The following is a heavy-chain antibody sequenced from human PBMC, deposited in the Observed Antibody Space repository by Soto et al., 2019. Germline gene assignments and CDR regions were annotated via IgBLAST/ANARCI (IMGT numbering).Heavy chain of an antibody. D-gene: IGHD2-21*02. J-gene: IGHJ5*02. CDR3: AREIVTAGGNNYFDP. V-gene: IGHV4-4*01. CDR1: CGTVASSHW. Sequence: PETLSLTCGVSCGTVASSHWWSWVRQSPGGGLEWIGNVYHTGDTNLNPSLQSRVTISVDKSNNQFSLRLNSLTAADTAVYFCAREIVTAGGNNYFDPWGPGTLVTVSS. CDR2: VYHTGDT.